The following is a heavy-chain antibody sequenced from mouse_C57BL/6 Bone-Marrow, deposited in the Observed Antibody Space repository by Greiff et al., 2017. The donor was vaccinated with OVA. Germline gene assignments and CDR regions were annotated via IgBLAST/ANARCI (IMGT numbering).Heavy chain of an antibody. Sequence: QVHVKQSGAELARPGASVKLSCKASGYTSTSYGISWVKQRTGQGLEWIGEIYPRSGNTYYNEKFKGKATLTADKSSSTAYMELRSLTSEDSAVYFCARVGYYPFDYWGQGTTLTVSS. D-gene: IGHD2-3*01. V-gene: IGHV1-81*01. CDR2: IYPRSGNT. CDR1: GYTSTSYG. CDR3: ARVGYYPFDY. J-gene: IGHJ2*01.